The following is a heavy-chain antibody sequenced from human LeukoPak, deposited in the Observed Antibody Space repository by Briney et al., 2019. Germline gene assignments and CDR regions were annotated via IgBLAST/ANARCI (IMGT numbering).Heavy chain of an antibody. CDR3: ARDRGYYSDSSGYPHEDMDV. CDR1: GGSISSYY. D-gene: IGHD3-22*01. V-gene: IGHV4-59*01. Sequence: PSETLSLTCTVSGGSISSYYWSWIRQPPGKGLEWIGYIHYSGSTNYNPSLKSRVTISVDTSKNQFSLKLSSVTAADTAVYYCARDRGYYSDSSGYPHEDMDVWGQGTTVTVSS. CDR2: IHYSGST. J-gene: IGHJ6*02.